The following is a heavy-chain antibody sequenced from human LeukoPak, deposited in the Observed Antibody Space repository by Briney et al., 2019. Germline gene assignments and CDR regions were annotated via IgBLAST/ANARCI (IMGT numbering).Heavy chain of an antibody. V-gene: IGHV3-53*01. CDR3: ARGSSWYYFDY. D-gene: IGHD6-13*01. Sequence: GGSLRLSCAASGFTVSSNYLSWVRQAPGKGLEWVSVIYSGGSTYYADSVKGRFTISRDNSKNTLYLQMNSLRAEDTAVYYCARGSSWYYFDYWGQGTLVTVSS. CDR2: IYSGGST. J-gene: IGHJ4*02. CDR1: GFTVSSNY.